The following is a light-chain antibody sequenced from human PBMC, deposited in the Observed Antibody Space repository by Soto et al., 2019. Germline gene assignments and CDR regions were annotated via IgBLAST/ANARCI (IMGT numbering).Light chain of an antibody. CDR3: CSYAGTVAYV. V-gene: IGLV2-23*02. CDR1: GSDVGAYNL. J-gene: IGLJ1*01. CDR2: EVN. Sequence: QSVLTQPASVSGSPGQSITISCAGTGSDVGAYNLVSWYQQHPSKAHKLIICEVNTRPSGISNRFSGSKSGDTASLTISGLQAEDEADYFCCSYAGTVAYVFGTGTKVTVL.